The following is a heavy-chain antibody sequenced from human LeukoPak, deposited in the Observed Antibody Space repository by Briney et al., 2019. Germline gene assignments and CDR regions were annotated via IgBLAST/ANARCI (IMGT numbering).Heavy chain of an antibody. J-gene: IGHJ5*02. D-gene: IGHD3-16*01. CDR2: IDPSDSYT. CDR3: ARYASYGTNWFDP. Sequence: GESLKISCKTSGYMFTSYWISWVRQMPGKGLEWMGRIDPSDSYTNYSPSFQGHVTISVDKSISTAYLQWSSPKASDTAVYYCARYASYGTNWFDPWGQGTLVTVSS. V-gene: IGHV5-10-1*01. CDR1: GYMFTSYW.